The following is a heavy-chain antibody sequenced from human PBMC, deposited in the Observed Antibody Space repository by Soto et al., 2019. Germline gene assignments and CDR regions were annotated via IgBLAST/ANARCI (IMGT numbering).Heavy chain of an antibody. CDR3: ARQEDSYYYTMDV. Sequence: KPSETLSLTCTVSGSSISSSNYYWGWIRQPPGKGLEWIGTIYYSGSTYYNPSLKSRVTISVDTSKNQFSLKLSSVTAADTAVYYCARQEDSYYYTMDVWGQGTTVTVSS. D-gene: IGHD2-15*01. CDR1: GSSISSSNYY. V-gene: IGHV4-39*01. J-gene: IGHJ6*02. CDR2: IYYSGST.